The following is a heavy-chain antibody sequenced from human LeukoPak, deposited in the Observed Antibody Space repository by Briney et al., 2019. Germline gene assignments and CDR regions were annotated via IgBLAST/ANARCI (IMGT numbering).Heavy chain of an antibody. D-gene: IGHD3-3*01. Sequence: RGSLRLSCAASGFTFSSYWMYWVRQAPGKGLVWVSRIISDESSTSYADSVKGRFTISRDNAKNTLYLQMNSLRAEDTAVYYCARDGAYSTIFYWGQGTLVTVSS. CDR1: GFTFSSYW. J-gene: IGHJ4*01. CDR3: ARDGAYSTIFY. CDR2: IISDESST. V-gene: IGHV3-74*01.